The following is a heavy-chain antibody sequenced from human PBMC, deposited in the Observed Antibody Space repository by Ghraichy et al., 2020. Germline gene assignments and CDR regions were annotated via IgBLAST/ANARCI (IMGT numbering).Heavy chain of an antibody. J-gene: IGHJ6*02. CDR2: IWYDESNK. CDR1: GFTFSSYG. V-gene: IGHV3-33*01. D-gene: IGHD2/OR15-2a*01. CDR3: ARAELDYYYYGMDV. Sequence: GGSLRLSCAASGFTFSSYGMHWVRQAPGKELEWVAVIWYDESNKYYADSVKGRFTISRDNSKNTLYLQMNSLRAEDTAVYYCARAELDYYYYGMDVWGQGTTVTVSS.